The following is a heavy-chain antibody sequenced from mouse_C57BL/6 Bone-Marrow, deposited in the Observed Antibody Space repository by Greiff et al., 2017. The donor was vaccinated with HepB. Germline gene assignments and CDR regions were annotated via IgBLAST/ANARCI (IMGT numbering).Heavy chain of an antibody. V-gene: IGHV1-26*01. J-gene: IGHJ1*03. D-gene: IGHD1-1*01. CDR3: AFLLLPYWYFDV. CDR1: GYTFTDYY. CDR2: INPNNGGT. Sequence: VQLQQSGPELVKPGASVKISCKASGYTFTDYYMNWVKQSHGKSLEWIGDINPNNGGTSYNQKFKGKVTLTVDKSSSTAYMELRSLTSEDSAVYYCAFLLLPYWYFDVWGTGTTVTVSS.